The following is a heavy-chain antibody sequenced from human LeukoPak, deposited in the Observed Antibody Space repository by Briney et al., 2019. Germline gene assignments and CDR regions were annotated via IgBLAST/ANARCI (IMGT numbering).Heavy chain of an antibody. Sequence: ASVRVSCKASGYTFTGYYMHWVRQAPGQGLEWMGWINPNSGGTNYAQKLQGRVTMTRDTSISTAYMELSRLRSDDTAVYYCARVESDYYYYGMDVWGQGTTVTVSS. D-gene: IGHD3-3*01. V-gene: IGHV1-2*02. J-gene: IGHJ6*02. CDR1: GYTFTGYY. CDR3: ARVESDYYYYGMDV. CDR2: INPNSGGT.